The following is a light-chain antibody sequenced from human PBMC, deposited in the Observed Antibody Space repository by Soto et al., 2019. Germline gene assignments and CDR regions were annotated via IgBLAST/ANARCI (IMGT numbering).Light chain of an antibody. CDR3: SSYTSSSTRVV. CDR1: SSDVGGYNY. Sequence: QSALTQPASVSGAPGQSITISCTGTSSDVGGYNYVSWYQQHPGKAPKLMIYEFSNRPSGVSNRFSGSKSGETASLTISGLQAEDEADYYCSSYTSSSTRVVFGGGTKLTVL. V-gene: IGLV2-14*01. CDR2: EFS. J-gene: IGLJ2*01.